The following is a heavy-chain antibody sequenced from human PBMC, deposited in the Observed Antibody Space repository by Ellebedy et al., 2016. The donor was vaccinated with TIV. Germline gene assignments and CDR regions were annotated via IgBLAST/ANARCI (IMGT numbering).Heavy chain of an antibody. D-gene: IGHD6-6*01. J-gene: IGHJ6*02. CDR3: AKTGESSSGFGMDV. CDR2: IWYDGSNK. V-gene: IGHV3-30*02. Sequence: GGSLRLSXAASGFTFSSYGMHWVRQAPGKGLEWVAVIWYDGSNKYYADSVKGRFTISRDNSKNTLYLQMNSLRAEDTAVYYCAKTGESSSGFGMDVWGQGTTVTVSS. CDR1: GFTFSSYG.